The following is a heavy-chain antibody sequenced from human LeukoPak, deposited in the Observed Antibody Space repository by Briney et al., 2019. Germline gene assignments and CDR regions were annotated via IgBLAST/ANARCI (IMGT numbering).Heavy chain of an antibody. D-gene: IGHD3-16*01. J-gene: IGHJ6*02. CDR3: ARGGGLDV. CDR1: GFTFSDFY. Sequence: GGSLRLSCAASGFTFSDFYMTWIRQAPGKGLEWVASINHNGNVNYYVDSVKGRFTISRDNAKNSLYLQMSNLRAEDTAVYFCARGGGLDVWGQGATVTVSS. CDR2: INHNGNVN. V-gene: IGHV3-7*03.